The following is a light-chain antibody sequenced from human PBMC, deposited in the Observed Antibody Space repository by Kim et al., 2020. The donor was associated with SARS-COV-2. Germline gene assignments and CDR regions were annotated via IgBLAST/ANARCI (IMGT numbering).Light chain of an antibody. V-gene: IGLV3-1*01. J-gene: IGLJ3*02. CDR2: QNY. CDR1: NLGDKY. CDR3: QAWDFNRV. Sequence: VSVSPGPTATFPCFGDNLGDKYICWYQQKSGQSPVLVIYQNYKRPSGIPERFSGSNSGNTATLTISGTQAMDEADYYCQAWDFNRVFGRGTRLTVL.